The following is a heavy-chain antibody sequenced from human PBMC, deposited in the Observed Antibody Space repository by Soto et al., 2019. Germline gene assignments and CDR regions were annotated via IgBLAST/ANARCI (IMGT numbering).Heavy chain of an antibody. CDR1: GLKCRGYW. CDR2: IHHYGTDQ. V-gene: IGHV3-7*01. Sequence: PGGPMRDCCADFGLKCRGYWMGWVRQNPLNCLDSVSIIHHYGTDQYYVASVKVRFTISRDNAKNSLFLHMCSLRAEDSFFYYCATSPVRPDYAFHILRHGTTVIV. D-gene: IGHD3-3*01. J-gene: IGHJ3*02. CDR3: ATSPVRPDYAFHI.